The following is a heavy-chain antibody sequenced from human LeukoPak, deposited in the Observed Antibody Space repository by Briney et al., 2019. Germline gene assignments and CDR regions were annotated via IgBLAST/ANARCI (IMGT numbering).Heavy chain of an antibody. CDR1: GGSISSSSYY. CDR3: ARAAYSGSYYFDY. J-gene: IGHJ4*02. Sequence: SQTLSLTCTVSGGSISSSSYYWGWIRQPPGKGLEWIGSIYYSGSTYYNPSLKSRVTISVDTSKNQFSLKLSSVTAADTAVYYCARAAYSGSYYFDYWGQGTLVTVSS. D-gene: IGHD1-26*01. CDR2: IYYSGST. V-gene: IGHV4-39*07.